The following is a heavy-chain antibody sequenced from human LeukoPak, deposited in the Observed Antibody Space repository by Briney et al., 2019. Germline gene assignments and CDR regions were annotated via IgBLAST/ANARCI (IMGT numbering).Heavy chain of an antibody. CDR1: GYSFSIYW. D-gene: IGHD2-21*02. CDR3: SRWVTADRGKKDAFDI. CDR2: IFPGDSDT. J-gene: IGHJ3*02. Sequence: GESLKISCKTSGYSFSIYWIGWVRQMPGQGLEWMAIIFPGDSDTRYSPSFQGQVTISADKSISTAYLQWNSLKASDTAMYYCSRWVTADRGKKDAFDIWGQGTMVTVSS. V-gene: IGHV5-51*01.